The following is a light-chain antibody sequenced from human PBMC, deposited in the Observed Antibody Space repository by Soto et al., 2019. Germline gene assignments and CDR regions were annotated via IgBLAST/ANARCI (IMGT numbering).Light chain of an antibody. CDR2: SAS. Sequence: DIQMTQSPSSVSASIGDRVTITCRASQGITFWLAWYQQKPGKAPELLIYSASNLQSGVPSRFSGIGSGTDFTLTISSLQPEDFATYYCQQSHSLPYTFGQGTKLEI. V-gene: IGKV1-12*01. CDR1: QGITFW. J-gene: IGKJ2*01. CDR3: QQSHSLPYT.